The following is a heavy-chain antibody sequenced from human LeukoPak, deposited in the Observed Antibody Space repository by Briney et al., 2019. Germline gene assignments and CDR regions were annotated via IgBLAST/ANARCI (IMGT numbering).Heavy chain of an antibody. CDR2: VHLDGRT. CDR3: AREGSFYHHLDY. CDR1: VGFISSSNW. D-gene: IGHD5/OR15-5a*01. Sequence: TSGTLSLICGPAVGFISSSNWWTWIRQPPGKGLEWIGEVHLDGRTNYNPSLESRLTMSVDLSENHISRKLTSVTAADTAVNYCAREGSFYHHLDYSGQGTLVTVSS. J-gene: IGHJ4*02. V-gene: IGHV4-4*02.